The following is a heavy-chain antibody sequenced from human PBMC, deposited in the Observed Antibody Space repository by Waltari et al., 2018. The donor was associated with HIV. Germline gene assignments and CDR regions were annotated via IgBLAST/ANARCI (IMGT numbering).Heavy chain of an antibody. V-gene: IGHV3-74*01. D-gene: IGHD1-7*01. J-gene: IGHJ4*02. CDR2: IKSDGSST. CDR1: GFTFSSYW. CDR3: ARAGRDGKLPPDY. Sequence: EVQLVESGGGLVQPGGSLRLSCAASGFTFSSYWTHWVRQAPGKGLVWVSRIKSDGSSTSDADSVKGRFTISRDNAKNTLYLQMNSLRAEDTAVYYCARAGRDGKLPPDYWGQGTLVTVSS.